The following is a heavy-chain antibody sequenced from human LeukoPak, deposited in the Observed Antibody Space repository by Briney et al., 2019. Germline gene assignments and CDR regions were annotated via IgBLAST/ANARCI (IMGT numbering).Heavy chain of an antibody. CDR1: GYTFTSYD. D-gene: IGHD6-13*01. Sequence: GASVKVSCKASGYTFTSYDINRVRQATGQGLEWMGWINPNSGGTNYAQKFQGRVTMTRDTSISTAYMELSRLRSDDTAVYYCARALETYSSSPDYWGQGTLVTVSS. V-gene: IGHV1-2*02. J-gene: IGHJ4*02. CDR3: ARALETYSSSPDY. CDR2: INPNSGGT.